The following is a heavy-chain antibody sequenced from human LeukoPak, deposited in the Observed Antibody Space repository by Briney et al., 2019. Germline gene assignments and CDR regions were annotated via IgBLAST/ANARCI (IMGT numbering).Heavy chain of an antibody. Sequence: TLSLTCTVSGGSISSGSYYWSWIRQPAGKGLEWIGRIYTSGSTNYNPSLKSRVTISVDTSKNQFSLKLSSVTAADTAVYYCARDRTIGWFDPWGQGTLVTVSS. D-gene: IGHD1-7*01. CDR3: ARDRTIGWFDP. CDR2: IYTSGST. V-gene: IGHV4-61*02. CDR1: GGSISSGSYY. J-gene: IGHJ5*02.